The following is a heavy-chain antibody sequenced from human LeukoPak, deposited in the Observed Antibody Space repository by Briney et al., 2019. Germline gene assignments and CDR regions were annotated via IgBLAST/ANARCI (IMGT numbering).Heavy chain of an antibody. J-gene: IGHJ4*02. Sequence: PSETLSLTCTVSGDSLSVLPYSWGWVRQSPGKGLEWIAYMYYDEHTYYNPSLKSRVTISVDTSKMQFSLSLSSVTAADTAIYYCVRYRSTSYRFDNWGQGTLVTVSS. CDR3: VRYRSTSYRFDN. V-gene: IGHV4-39*01. CDR2: MYYDEHT. CDR1: GDSLSVLPYS. D-gene: IGHD6-19*01.